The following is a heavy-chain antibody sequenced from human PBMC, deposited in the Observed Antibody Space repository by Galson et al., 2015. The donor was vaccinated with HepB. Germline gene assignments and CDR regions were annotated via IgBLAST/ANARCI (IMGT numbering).Heavy chain of an antibody. D-gene: IGHD4-17*01. CDR3: ARDNPDGEQGVRRGALDI. V-gene: IGHV3-48*02. Sequence: SLRLSCAASGFTFSDFNMHWVRQAPEKGLEWISYINISSGTVYYADSVKGRFTISRDNAKNLLYLQMNSLRDEDTALYYCARDNPDGEQGVRRGALDIWGQGTMVTISS. J-gene: IGHJ3*02. CDR1: GFTFSDFN. CDR2: INISSGTV.